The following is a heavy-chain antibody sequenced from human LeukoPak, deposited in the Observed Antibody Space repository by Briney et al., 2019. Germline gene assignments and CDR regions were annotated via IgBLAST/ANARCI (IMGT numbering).Heavy chain of an antibody. V-gene: IGHV1-69*01. D-gene: IGHD3-9*01. CDR3: AREVLVDWLSRYYYMDV. CDR1: GGTFSSYA. Sequence: SVKVSCKASGGTFSSYAISWVRQAPGQGLEWMGGIIPIFGTANYAQKFQGRVTITADESTSTAYMELSSLRSEDTAVYYCAREVLVDWLSRYYYMDVWGTGNTVTISS. J-gene: IGHJ6*03. CDR2: IIPIFGTA.